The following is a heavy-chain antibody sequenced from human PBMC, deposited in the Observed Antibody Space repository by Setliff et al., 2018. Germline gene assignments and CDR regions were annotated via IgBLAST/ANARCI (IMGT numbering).Heavy chain of an antibody. D-gene: IGHD3-3*01. CDR3: AREGYYNFWSGFMDV. V-gene: IGHV4-59*01. CDR1: GGSISSYY. Sequence: SETLSLTCTVSGGSISSYYWSWIRQPPGKGLEWIGYIYYSGSTNYNPSLKSRVTVSVDTSKNQFSLKLSSVTAADTAVYYCAREGYYNFWSGFMDVWGQGTTVTVSS. CDR2: IYYSGST. J-gene: IGHJ6*02.